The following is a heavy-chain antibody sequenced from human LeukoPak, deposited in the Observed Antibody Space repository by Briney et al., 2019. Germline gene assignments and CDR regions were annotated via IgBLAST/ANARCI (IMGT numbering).Heavy chain of an antibody. J-gene: IGHJ4*02. CDR3: ARNWWDYYDSSGYPYYFDY. D-gene: IGHD3-22*01. CDR2: ISSSSSYI. V-gene: IGHV3-21*01. Sequence: GGSLRLSCAASGFTFSSYAMSWVSQAPGKGLEWVSSISSSSSYIYYADSVKGRFTISRDNAKNSLYLQMNSLRAEDTAVYYCARNWWDYYDSSGYPYYFDYWGQGTLVTVSS. CDR1: GFTFSSYA.